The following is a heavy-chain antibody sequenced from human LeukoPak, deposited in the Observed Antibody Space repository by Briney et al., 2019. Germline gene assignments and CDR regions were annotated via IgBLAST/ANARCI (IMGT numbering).Heavy chain of an antibody. D-gene: IGHD1-26*01. V-gene: IGHV4-30-2*01. CDR2: IYHSGST. J-gene: IGHJ4*02. CDR3: AREGGSEGPGFLDY. Sequence: PSQTLSLTCTVSGGSISSGGYYWSWIRQPPGKGLEWIGYIYHSGSTYYNPSLKSRATISVDRSKNQFSLKLSSVTAADTAVYYCAREGGSEGPGFLDYWGQGTLVTVSS. CDR1: GGSISSGGYY.